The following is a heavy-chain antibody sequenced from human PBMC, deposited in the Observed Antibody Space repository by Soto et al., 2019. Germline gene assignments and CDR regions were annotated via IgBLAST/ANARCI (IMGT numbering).Heavy chain of an antibody. CDR2: INPSGGST. CDR1: GYTFTSYY. CDR3: ARGVLDWRVIVVVPAAPTFDY. D-gene: IGHD2-2*01. J-gene: IGHJ4*02. V-gene: IGHV1-46*01. Sequence: SVKVSCKASGYTFTSYYMHWVRQAPGQGLEWMGIINPSGGSTSYAQKFQGRVTMTRDTSTSTVYMELSSLRSEDTAVYYCARGVLDWRVIVVVPAAPTFDYWGQGTLVTVS.